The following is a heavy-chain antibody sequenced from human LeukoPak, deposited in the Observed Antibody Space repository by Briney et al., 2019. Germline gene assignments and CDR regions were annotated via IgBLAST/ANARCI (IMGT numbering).Heavy chain of an antibody. CDR1: GFTFSSYG. Sequence: HPGGSLRLSCAASGFTFSSYGMHWVRQAPGKGLEWVAVIWYDGSNKYYADSVKGRFTISRDNSKNTLYLQMNSLRAEDTAVYYCARINCSGGSCLFDYWGQGTLVTVSS. D-gene: IGHD2-15*01. CDR2: IWYDGSNK. J-gene: IGHJ4*02. V-gene: IGHV3-33*01. CDR3: ARINCSGGSCLFDY.